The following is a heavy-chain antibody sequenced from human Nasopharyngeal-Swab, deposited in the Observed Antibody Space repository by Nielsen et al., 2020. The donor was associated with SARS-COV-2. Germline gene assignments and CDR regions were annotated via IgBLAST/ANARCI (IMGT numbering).Heavy chain of an antibody. CDR1: GFTFSSYA. D-gene: IGHD4-17*01. CDR2: ISGSGGST. Sequence: GGSLRLSCAASGFTFSSYAMSWVRQAPGKGLEWVSAISGSGGSTYYADSVKGRFTISRDNSKNTLYLQMNSLRAEDTAVYYCAKDPDGDYGGNWFDPWGQGTLVTASS. CDR3: AKDPDGDYGGNWFDP. J-gene: IGHJ5*02. V-gene: IGHV3-23*01.